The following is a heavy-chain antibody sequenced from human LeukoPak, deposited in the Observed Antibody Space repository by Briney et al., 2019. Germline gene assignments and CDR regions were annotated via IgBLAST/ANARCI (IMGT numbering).Heavy chain of an antibody. CDR1: GYTFSGYY. D-gene: IGHD6-13*01. CDR2: INPNSGGT. V-gene: IGHV1-2*02. CDR3: ARGSGIAAAGTKVDY. J-gene: IGHJ4*02. Sequence: ASVKVSCKVSGYTFSGYYIRWVRQAPGQGLEWMGWINPNSGGTNYAQKFQGRVTMARDTSISTAYMELSRLTSDDTAVYYCARGSGIAAAGTKVDYWGQGTLVTVSS.